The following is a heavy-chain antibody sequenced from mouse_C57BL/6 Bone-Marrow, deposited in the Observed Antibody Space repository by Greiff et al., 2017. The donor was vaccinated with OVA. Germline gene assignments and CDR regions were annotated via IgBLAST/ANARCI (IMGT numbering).Heavy chain of an antibody. CDR2: IHPNSGST. CDR1: GYTFTSYW. CDR3: ALYHCGSRGMDY. D-gene: IGHD1-1*01. V-gene: IGHV1-64*01. Sequence: QVQLQQPGAELVKPGASVKLSCKASGYTFTSYWMHWVKQRPGQGLEWIGMIHPNSGSTNYNEKFKSKATLTVDKSSSTAYMQLSSLTSEDSAVYYCALYHCGSRGMDYWGQGTSVTVSS. J-gene: IGHJ4*01.